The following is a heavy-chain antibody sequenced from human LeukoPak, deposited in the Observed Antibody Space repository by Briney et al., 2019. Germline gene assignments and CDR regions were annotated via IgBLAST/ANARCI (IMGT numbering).Heavy chain of an antibody. D-gene: IGHD2-2*01. J-gene: IGHJ4*02. CDR3: ARARYCSSTSCHDLDY. CDR2: ISSSSSYI. V-gene: IGHV3-21*01. Sequence: GGSLRLSCAASGFTVSSNYMTWVRQAPGKGLEWVSSISSSSSYIYYADSVKGRFTISRDNAKNSLFLQMNSLRDEDTAVYHCARARYCSSTSCHDLDYWGQGTLVTVSS. CDR1: GFTVSSNY.